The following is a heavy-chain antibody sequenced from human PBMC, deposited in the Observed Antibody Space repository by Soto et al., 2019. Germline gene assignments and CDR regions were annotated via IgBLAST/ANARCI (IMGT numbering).Heavy chain of an antibody. V-gene: IGHV3-23*01. Sequence: EVQLLESGGGLIQPGGSLRLSCEASGFTFSKYGMTWVRLAPGKGLEWVSTISGSGGRTFYADPVKGRFTISRDNSKNTLYLQMKSLRAEDTAVYYCAKEMIASTLADFFDYWGQGTLVTVSS. CDR2: ISGSGGRT. CDR1: GFTFSKYG. J-gene: IGHJ4*02. D-gene: IGHD2-21*01. CDR3: AKEMIASTLADFFDY.